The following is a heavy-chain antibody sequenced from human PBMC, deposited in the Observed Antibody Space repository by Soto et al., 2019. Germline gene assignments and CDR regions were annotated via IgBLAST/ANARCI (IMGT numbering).Heavy chain of an antibody. J-gene: IGHJ4*02. CDR2: INHSGST. D-gene: IGHD5-12*01. CDR1: GGSFSGYY. CDR3: VRHAQWIIRAY. V-gene: IGHV4-34*01. Sequence: AETLSLTCAVYGGSFSGYYWSWIRQPPGKGLEWIGEINHSGSTNYNPSLKSRVTISVDTSKNQFSLKLSSVTAADTAVYYCVRHAQWIIRAYWGQGSLVTVSS.